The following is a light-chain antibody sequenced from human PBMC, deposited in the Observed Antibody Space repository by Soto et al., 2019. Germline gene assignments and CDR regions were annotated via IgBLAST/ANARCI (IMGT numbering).Light chain of an antibody. J-gene: IGKJ4*01. CDR1: QGISNY. Sequence: DLQMTQSPSSLSASVGDRVTITCRVSQGISNYLAWYQQKPGKVPKLLIYAASTLQSGVPSRFSGSGSGTDFTLTISSLQPEDVATYFCQKYNSAPLTFGGGTKVEIK. CDR3: QKYNSAPLT. CDR2: AAS. V-gene: IGKV1-27*01.